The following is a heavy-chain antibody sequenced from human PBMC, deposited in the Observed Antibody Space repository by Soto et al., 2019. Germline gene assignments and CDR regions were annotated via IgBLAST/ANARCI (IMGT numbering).Heavy chain of an antibody. CDR3: ARRSVTTYHFFDY. CDR1: GFTFNTYD. CDR2: INKASIYI. D-gene: IGHD1-1*01. V-gene: IGHV3-21*01. Sequence: EVQLVESGGGLVKPGGSLRLSCAASGFTFNTYDMDWVRQAPGKGLEWVSSINKASIYIYYADSVRGRFTISRDNAKNSLYLQMNSLRVEDTAVYYCARRSVTTYHFFDYWGQGTLVTVSS. J-gene: IGHJ4*02.